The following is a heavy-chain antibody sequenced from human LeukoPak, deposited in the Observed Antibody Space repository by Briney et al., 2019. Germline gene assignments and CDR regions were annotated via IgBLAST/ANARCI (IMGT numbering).Heavy chain of an antibody. CDR2: IYPGDSDT. Sequence: GESLKISCKGSGYSFTGYWIGWVRQMPGKGLEWMGIIYPGDSDTRYSPSFQGQVTISADKSISTAYLQWSSLKASDTAMYYCARHRLRFLETNRRDNYYGMDVWGQGTTVTVSS. V-gene: IGHV5-51*01. CDR3: ARHRLRFLETNRRDNYYGMDV. CDR1: GYSFTGYW. J-gene: IGHJ6*02. D-gene: IGHD3-3*01.